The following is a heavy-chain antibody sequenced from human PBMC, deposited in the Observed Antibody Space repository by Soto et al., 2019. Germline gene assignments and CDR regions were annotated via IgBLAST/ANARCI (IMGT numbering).Heavy chain of an antibody. Sequence: PSETLSLTCTVSGGSISSYYWSWIRQPPGKGLEWIGYIYYSGSTNYNPSLKSRVTISVDTSKNQFSLKLSSVTAADTAVFYCGGTRCSSPCCNPPWGKGTLVPVPS. D-gene: IGHD2-2*01. J-gene: IGHJ5*02. CDR2: IYYSGST. V-gene: IGHV4-59*08. CDR3: GGTRCSSPCCNPP. CDR1: GGSISSYY.